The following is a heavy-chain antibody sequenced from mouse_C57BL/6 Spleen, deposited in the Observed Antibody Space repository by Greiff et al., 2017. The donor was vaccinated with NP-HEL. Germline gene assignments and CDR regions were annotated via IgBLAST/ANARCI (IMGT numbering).Heavy chain of an antibody. Sequence: EVKLMESGPVLVKPGASVKMSCKASGYTFTDYYMNWVKQSHGKSLEWIGVINPYNGGTSYNQKFKGKATLTVDKSSSTAYMELNSLTSEDSAVYYCARSGYSNYDAMDYWGQGTSVTVSS. V-gene: IGHV1-19*01. CDR2: INPYNGGT. J-gene: IGHJ4*01. CDR3: ARSGYSNYDAMDY. D-gene: IGHD2-5*01. CDR1: GYTFTDYY.